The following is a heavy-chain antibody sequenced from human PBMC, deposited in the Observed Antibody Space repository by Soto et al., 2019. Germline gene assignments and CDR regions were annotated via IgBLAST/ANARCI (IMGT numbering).Heavy chain of an antibody. V-gene: IGHV3-23*01. CDR1: GFPFSAYV. D-gene: IGHD3-22*01. Sequence: EVQLLESGGDLVQPGRSLRLSCAASGFPFSAYVMTWVRRAPGRGLEWISAISGSGDTAYYAESVKGRFTISRDNSRNTLYLKMNNLTVEDTAVYSCAKARFDSRGTFFRVGFYDVWGRGTLVTVST. CDR3: AKARFDSRGTFFRVGFYDV. CDR2: ISGSGDTA. J-gene: IGHJ4*02.